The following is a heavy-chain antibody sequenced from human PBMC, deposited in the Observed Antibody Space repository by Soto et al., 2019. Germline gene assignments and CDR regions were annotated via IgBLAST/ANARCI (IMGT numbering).Heavy chain of an antibody. V-gene: IGHV3-23*01. Sequence: VGSLRLSCAVSGFTVSTHAIIWVRQGPGKGLEWVSGISGGAGSTYYADSVKGRFTIYRDNSKNALYLQMNSLRVEDTAMYYCAKEGYVSGFLWGQGTLVTVSS. CDR3: AKEGYVSGFL. CDR2: ISGGAGST. D-gene: IGHD3-10*01. J-gene: IGHJ4*02. CDR1: GFTVSTHA.